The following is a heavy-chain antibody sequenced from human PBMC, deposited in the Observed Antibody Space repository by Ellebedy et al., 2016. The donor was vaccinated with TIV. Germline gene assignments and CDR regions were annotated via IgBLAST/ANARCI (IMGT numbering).Heavy chain of an antibody. D-gene: IGHD1-20*01. CDR1: ENSFTRSW. CDR3: ARREITGFDA. Sequence: KVSCKGSENSFTRSWIGRVRQMPGNGLEWMGFIYPRDSHTRYSPSFQGQVTFSVDKSITTAYLQWSSLKISDTAMYYCARREITGFDAWGQGTLVTVSS. V-gene: IGHV5-51*01. CDR2: IYPRDSHT. J-gene: IGHJ5*02.